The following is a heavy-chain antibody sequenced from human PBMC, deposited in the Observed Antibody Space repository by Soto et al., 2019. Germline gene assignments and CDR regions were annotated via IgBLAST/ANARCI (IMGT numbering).Heavy chain of an antibody. CDR2: IYSGGTT. V-gene: IGHV3-66*01. J-gene: IGHJ6*02. D-gene: IGHD5-12*01. CDR1: GFTVSNNY. CDR3: ARDGGDCGYRLIYYYYIGLDV. Sequence: EESLRWSYTPSGFTVSNNYVRGIRQAPGKGLEWVSVIYSGGTTYYADSVKGRFTISRDNSKNTLYLQMNSLRAEDTAVYYCARDGGDCGYRLIYYYYIGLDVWGQGT.